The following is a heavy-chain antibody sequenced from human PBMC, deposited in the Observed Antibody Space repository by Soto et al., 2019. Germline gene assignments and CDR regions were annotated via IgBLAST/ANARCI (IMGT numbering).Heavy chain of an antibody. CDR1: GFTFSNYG. D-gene: IGHD6-19*01. CDR2: ISYDGSNK. V-gene: IGHV3-30*18. J-gene: IGHJ4*02. CDR3: AKDGRKQWLAPYYFDY. Sequence: RGVLRLSCAASGFTFSNYGMHWVRQAPGKGLEWVAVISYDGSNKYYADSVKGRFTISRDNSKNTLYLQMNSLRAEDTAVYYCAKDGRKQWLAPYYFDYWGQGTLVTVSS.